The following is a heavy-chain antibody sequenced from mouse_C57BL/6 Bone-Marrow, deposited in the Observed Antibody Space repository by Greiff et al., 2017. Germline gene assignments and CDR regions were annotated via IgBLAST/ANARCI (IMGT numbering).Heavy chain of an antibody. D-gene: IGHD2-3*01. V-gene: IGHV1-78*01. J-gene: IGHJ4*01. CDR2: IYPRDGST. CDR1: GYTFTDHT. CDR3: ARGWVPYYYAMDY. Sequence: VMLVESDAELVKPGASVKISCKVSGYTFTDHTIHWMKQRPEQGLEWIGYIYPRDGSTKYNEKFKGKATLTADKSSSTAYMQLNSLTSEDSAVYFCARGWVPYYYAMDYWGQGTSVTVSS.